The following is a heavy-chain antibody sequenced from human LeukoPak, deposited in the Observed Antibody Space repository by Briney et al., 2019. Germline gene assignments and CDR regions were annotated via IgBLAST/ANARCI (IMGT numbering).Heavy chain of an antibody. CDR1: GFTFSSYW. CDR3: ARVAAWDSSGYLFDY. D-gene: IGHD3-22*01. J-gene: IGHJ4*02. V-gene: IGHV3-74*01. Sequence: PGGSLRPSCAASGFTFSSYWMHWVRQAPGKGLVWVSRINSDGSSTSYADSVKGRFTISREHAKNTLYLQMNSLRAEDTAVYYWARVAAWDSSGYLFDYWGQGTLVTVSS. CDR2: INSDGSST.